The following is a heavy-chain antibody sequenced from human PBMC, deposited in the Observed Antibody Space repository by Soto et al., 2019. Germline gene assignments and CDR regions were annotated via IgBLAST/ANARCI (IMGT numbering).Heavy chain of an antibody. V-gene: IGHV3-74*01. Sequence: GGSLRLSCVASGLIFSNYRMHWVRQAPGKGLVWVSCISTDGSITNYADSVKGRFTVSRDNAKNTLYLQMNSLRAEDTALYYCARDTDGLHYWGQGAMVTVSS. J-gene: IGHJ4*02. CDR2: ISTDGSIT. CDR1: GLIFSNYR. CDR3: ARDTDGLHY.